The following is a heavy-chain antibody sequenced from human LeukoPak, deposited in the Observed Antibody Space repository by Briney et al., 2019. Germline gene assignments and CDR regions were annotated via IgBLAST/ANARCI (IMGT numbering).Heavy chain of an antibody. CDR3: ARDWDIVVVRPHYYYGMDV. CDR2: ISSSSSYI. CDR1: GFTFSSYS. D-gene: IGHD2-21*01. J-gene: IGHJ6*02. V-gene: IGHV3-21*01. Sequence: PGGSLRLSCAASGFTFSSYSMNWVRQAPGKGLEWVSSISSSSSYIYYADSVKGRFTISRDNAKNSLYLQMNSLRAEGTAVYYCARDWDIVVVRPHYYYGMDVWGQGTTVTVSS.